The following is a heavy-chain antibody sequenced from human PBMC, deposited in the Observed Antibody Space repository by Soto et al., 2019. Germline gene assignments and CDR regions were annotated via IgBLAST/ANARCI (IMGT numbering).Heavy chain of an antibody. D-gene: IGHD2-2*01. CDR3: AREVLVPAAIDH. V-gene: IGHV4-61*01. CDR2: IYYSGST. CDR1: GGSVSSGSYY. J-gene: IGHJ4*02. Sequence: QVQLQESGPGLVKPSETLSLTCTVSGGSVSSGSYYWSWIRQPPGKGLEWIGYIYYSGSTNYNPPLKGRDNIAVDTSKNQFSLKLSSVTAADPAVYYCAREVLVPAAIDHWGQGTLVPVSS.